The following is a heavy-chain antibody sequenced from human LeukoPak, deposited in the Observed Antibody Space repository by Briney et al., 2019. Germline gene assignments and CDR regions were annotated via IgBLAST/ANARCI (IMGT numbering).Heavy chain of an antibody. CDR2: IYYSGST. CDR3: ARDLGSGSYGLDGMDV. V-gene: IGHV4-59*12. Sequence: NTSETLSLTCTVSGGSISSYYWSWIRQPPGKGLEWIGYIYYSGSTNYNPSLKSRVTISVDTSKNQFSLKLSSVTAADTAVYYCARDLGSGSYGLDGMDVWGQGTTVTVSS. D-gene: IGHD3-10*01. J-gene: IGHJ6*02. CDR1: GGSISSYY.